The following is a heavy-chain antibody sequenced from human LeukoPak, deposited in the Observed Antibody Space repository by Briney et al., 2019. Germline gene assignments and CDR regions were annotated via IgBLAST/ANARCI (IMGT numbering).Heavy chain of an antibody. J-gene: IGHJ4*02. CDR3: ARSPEAVSGYFDY. CDR2: IIPIFGTA. V-gene: IGHV1-69*05. CDR1: GGTFSSYA. Sequence: SVKVSCKASGGTFSSYAISWVRQAPGQGLEWMGGIIPIFGTANYAQKFQGRVTITTDESTSTAYMELSSLRSEDTAVYYCARSPEAVSGYFDYWGQGTLVTVSS. D-gene: IGHD1-26*01.